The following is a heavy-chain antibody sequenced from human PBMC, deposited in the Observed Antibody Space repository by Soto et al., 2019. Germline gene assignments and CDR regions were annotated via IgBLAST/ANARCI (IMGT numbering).Heavy chain of an antibody. J-gene: IGHJ5*02. Sequence: SETLSLTCTVSGGSISSYYWSWIRHPAGKGLEWIGRIYTSGSTNYNPSLKSRVTMSVDTSKNQFSLKLSSVTAADTAVYYCARDVQQLVHNWFDPWGQGTLVTVPQ. CDR3: ARDVQQLVHNWFDP. V-gene: IGHV4-4*07. CDR1: GGSISSYY. D-gene: IGHD6-13*01. CDR2: IYTSGST.